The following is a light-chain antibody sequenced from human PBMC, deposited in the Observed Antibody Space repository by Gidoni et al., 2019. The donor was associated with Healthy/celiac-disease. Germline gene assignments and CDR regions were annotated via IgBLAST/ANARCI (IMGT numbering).Light chain of an antibody. CDR1: QSVSSSY. Sequence: IVLTPSPGTLSLSPGERATLSCRASQSVSSSYLAWYQQKPGQAPRLLIYGASSRATGIPDRFIGSGSGTDFTLTISRLEPEDFAVYYCQQYGSSPLTFGGGTKVEIK. J-gene: IGKJ4*01. CDR3: QQYGSSPLT. CDR2: GAS. V-gene: IGKV3-20*01.